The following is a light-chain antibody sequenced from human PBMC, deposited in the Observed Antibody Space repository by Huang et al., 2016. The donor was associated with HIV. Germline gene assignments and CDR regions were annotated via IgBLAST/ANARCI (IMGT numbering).Light chain of an antibody. J-gene: IGKJ5*01. CDR2: AAS. V-gene: IGKV1-27*01. CDR1: QDIDNY. Sequence: DIQMTQSPSSLSASVGDSVTITCRASQDIDNYLAWYQQKPGKVTKLLIFAASALKSGGPPRFSGSGSGTHFSLNINSLQPEDVATYYCQKYNSAPITFGQGTRLEI. CDR3: QKYNSAPIT.